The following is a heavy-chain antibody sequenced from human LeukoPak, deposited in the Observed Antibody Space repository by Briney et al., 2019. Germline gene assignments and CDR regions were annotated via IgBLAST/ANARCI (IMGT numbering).Heavy chain of an antibody. CDR1: GFTFSRYA. J-gene: IGHJ6*02. CDR3: ARSIYYGSGTPRGPYYYYYGMDV. CDR2: ISYDGSNK. Sequence: GSLRLSCAASGFTFSRYAMHWVRQAPGKGLEWVAVISYDGSNKYYADSVKGRFTISRDNSKNTLYLQMNSLRAEDTAVYYCARSIYYGSGTPRGPYYYYYGMDVWGQGTTVTVSS. V-gene: IGHV3-30-3*01. D-gene: IGHD3-10*01.